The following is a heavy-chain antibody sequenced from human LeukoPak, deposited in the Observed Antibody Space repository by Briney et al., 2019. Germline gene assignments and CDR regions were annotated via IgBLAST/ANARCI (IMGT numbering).Heavy chain of an antibody. CDR3: ATLDYGDFYSFDM. CDR1: GFTFTNYW. V-gene: IGHV3-7*01. CDR2: INQDGSEK. Sequence: SGGSLRLSCAASGFTFTNYWMSWVRQAPGKGLEWVANINQDGSEKYYVDSVKGRFTVSRDNAKNSVYLQMNSLRAEDTALYYCATLDYGDFYSFDMWGQGTMVTVSS. J-gene: IGHJ3*02. D-gene: IGHD4-17*01.